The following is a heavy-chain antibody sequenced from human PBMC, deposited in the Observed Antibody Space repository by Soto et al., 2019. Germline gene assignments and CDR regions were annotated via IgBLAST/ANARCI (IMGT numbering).Heavy chain of an antibody. CDR1: GFTIGSYS. V-gene: IGHV3-30-3*01. CDR3: ARDQGGVRGIIIMCFDY. CDR2: ISYDGSSE. D-gene: IGHD3-10*01. Sequence: GGALRLSCSASGFTIGSYSMHWVRQTPGKGLEWVALISYDGSSEFYADSVKGRFTISRDNSKNTLYLQMNSLRPEDTAVYYCARDQGGVRGIIIMCFDYWGQGTLVTVSS. J-gene: IGHJ4*02.